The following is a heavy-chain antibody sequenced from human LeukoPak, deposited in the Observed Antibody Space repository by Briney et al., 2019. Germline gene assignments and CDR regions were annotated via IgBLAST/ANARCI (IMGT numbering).Heavy chain of an antibody. CDR1: GFTFSNYA. J-gene: IGHJ4*02. V-gene: IGHV3-23*01. CDR2: ISGSGNST. CDR3: ARDGIVVVIKRGPYFGY. D-gene: IGHD3-22*01. Sequence: GGSLRLSCAASGFTFSNYAMSWVRQAPGKGLEWVSGISGSGNSTYYADSVKGRFTISRDNAKNTLYLQMNSLRAEDTAVYYCARDGIVVVIKRGPYFGYWGQGTLVTVSS.